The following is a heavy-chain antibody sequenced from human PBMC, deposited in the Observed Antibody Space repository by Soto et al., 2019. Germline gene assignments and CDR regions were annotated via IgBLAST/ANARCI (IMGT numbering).Heavy chain of an antibody. D-gene: IGHD3-10*01. CDR1: GFTFSSHS. J-gene: IGHJ4*02. CDR2: ISYDGSIK. Sequence: QVQLVESGGGVVQPGRSLRLSCAASGFTFSSHSIQCVRQAPVKGLEWVAVISYDGSIKYYADSVKGRLTISRDNSKNTAYLQMNSLRAEDTAVFYCAREWSTSGDLDYWGQGTLVIVSS. V-gene: IGHV3-30-3*01. CDR3: AREWSTSGDLDY.